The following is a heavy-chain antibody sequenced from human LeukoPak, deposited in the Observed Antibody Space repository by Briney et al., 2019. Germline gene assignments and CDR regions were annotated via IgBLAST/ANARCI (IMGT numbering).Heavy chain of an antibody. V-gene: IGHV1-18*01. J-gene: IGHJ5*02. CDR2: ISAYNGNT. Sequence: GASVKVSCKASGYIFTNYGFSWVRQAPGQGLEWMGWISAYNGNTDYAEKLQGRVTMTTDTSTSTGYMELRSLRSDDTAIYYCARDQGLYSSTWYTPWGQGTLVTVSS. CDR3: ARDQGLYSSTWYTP. CDR1: GYIFTNYG. D-gene: IGHD6-13*01.